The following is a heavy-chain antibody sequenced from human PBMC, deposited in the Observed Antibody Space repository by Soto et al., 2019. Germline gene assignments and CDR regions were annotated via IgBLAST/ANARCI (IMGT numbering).Heavy chain of an antibody. V-gene: IGHV3-9*01. Sequence: PGGSLRLSCAASGFIFDDYAMHWVRQAPGKGLEWVSGISWDSGSIIYADYVKGRFIISRDNANNSLYLQMNSLRAEDTALFYCAKDYYDSSGNYFDYWGQGTLVTVSS. CDR1: GFIFDDYA. CDR3: AKDYYDSSGNYFDY. D-gene: IGHD3-22*01. CDR2: ISWDSGSI. J-gene: IGHJ4*02.